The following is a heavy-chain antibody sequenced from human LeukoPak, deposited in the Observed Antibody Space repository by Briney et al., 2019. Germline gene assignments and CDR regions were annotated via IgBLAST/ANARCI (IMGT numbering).Heavy chain of an antibody. CDR2: ISSSSSYL. Sequence: PGGSLRLSCAASGFTFSSYSMNWVRQAPGKGLEWVSSISSSSSYLYYADSVKGRFTISRDNAKNSLYLRMNSLRAEDTAVYYCARAGYYYYGMDVWGQGTTVTVSS. V-gene: IGHV3-21*01. CDR3: ARAGYYYYGMDV. CDR1: GFTFSSYS. J-gene: IGHJ6*02.